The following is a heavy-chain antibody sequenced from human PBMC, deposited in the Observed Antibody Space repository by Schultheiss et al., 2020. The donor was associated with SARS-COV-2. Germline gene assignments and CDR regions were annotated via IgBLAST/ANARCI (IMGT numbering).Heavy chain of an antibody. Sequence: SVKVSCKASGYTFNSYGISWVRQAPGQGLEWMGGIIPIFGTAKYAQKFQGRVTITADESTSTAYMELSSLRSEDTAVYFCARAKYSGYDLAFWGQGTLVTVSS. D-gene: IGHD5-12*01. CDR1: GYTFNSYG. J-gene: IGHJ4*02. CDR3: ARAKYSGYDLAF. CDR2: IIPIFGTA. V-gene: IGHV1-69*13.